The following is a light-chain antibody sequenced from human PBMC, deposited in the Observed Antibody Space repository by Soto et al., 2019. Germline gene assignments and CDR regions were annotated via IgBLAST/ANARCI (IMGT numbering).Light chain of an antibody. CDR2: EVT. CDR1: SSDVGSRNL. J-gene: IGLJ3*02. Sequence: QSALTQPASVSGSPGQSITISCTGTSSDVGSRNLVSWYQQHPGKAPKLIIYEVTKWPSGVSNRFSGSQSGNTASLTIFGLQAEDEADYYCCSSAGSYTLVFGGGTKLTVL. V-gene: IGLV2-23*02. CDR3: CSSAGSYTLV.